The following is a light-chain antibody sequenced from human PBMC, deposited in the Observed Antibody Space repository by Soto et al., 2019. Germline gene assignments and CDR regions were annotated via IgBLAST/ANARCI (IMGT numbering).Light chain of an antibody. Sequence: DIQMTQSPSSLSASVRDRVTITCRASQSISSYLNWYQQKPGKAPKLLISAASTLQSGVPSRFSGSGSGTDFSLTIRSLQPEDFATYYCQQSYSTPFSFGGGTKVGIK. CDR1: QSISSY. CDR2: AAS. J-gene: IGKJ4*01. V-gene: IGKV1-39*01. CDR3: QQSYSTPFS.